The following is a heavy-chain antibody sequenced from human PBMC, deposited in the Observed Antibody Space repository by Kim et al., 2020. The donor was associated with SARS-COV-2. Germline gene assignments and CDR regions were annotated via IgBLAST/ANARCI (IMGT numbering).Heavy chain of an antibody. CDR3: ARRASSGYHEPGMDV. CDR2: IDPSDSYT. Sequence: GESLKISCKGSGYSFTSYWISWVRQMPGKGLEWMGRIDPSDSYTNYSPSFQGHVTISADKSISTAYLQWSSLKASDTAMYYCARRASSGYHEPGMDVWGQGTTVTVSS. CDR1: GYSFTSYW. D-gene: IGHD3-22*01. J-gene: IGHJ6*02. V-gene: IGHV5-10-1*01.